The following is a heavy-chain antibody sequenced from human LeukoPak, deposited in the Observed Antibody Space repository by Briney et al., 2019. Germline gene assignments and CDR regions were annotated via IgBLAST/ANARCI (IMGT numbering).Heavy chain of an antibody. CDR1: GYTFTSYG. V-gene: IGHV1-18*01. CDR2: ISAYNGNT. J-gene: IGHJ6*02. D-gene: IGHD2-15*01. CDR3: ARDPPDCSGGSCYSPDYYYYGMDV. Sequence: ASVKVSCKASGYTFTSYGISWVRQAPGQGLEWMGWISAYNGNTNYAQKLRGRVTMTTDASTSTAYMELRSLRSDDTAVYYCARDPPDCSGGSCYSPDYYYYGMDVWGQGTTVTVSS.